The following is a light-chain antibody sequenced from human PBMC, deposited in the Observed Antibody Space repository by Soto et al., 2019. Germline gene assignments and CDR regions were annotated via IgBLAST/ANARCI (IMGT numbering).Light chain of an antibody. CDR2: GAS. CDR1: QNIISN. V-gene: IGKV3-15*01. J-gene: IGKJ5*01. CDR3: QQYNNWPIT. Sequence: EIVMTQSPATLSVYPGERATLYGRANQNIISNLAWYQQKPGQAPRLLIYGASTRATGVPARFSASVSGTDFTLTLRSLQSEELEVYDCQQYNNWPITVGQFTRLALK.